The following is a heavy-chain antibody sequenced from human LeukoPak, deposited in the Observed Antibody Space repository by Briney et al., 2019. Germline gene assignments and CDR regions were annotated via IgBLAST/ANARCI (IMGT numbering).Heavy chain of an antibody. Sequence: PGGSLRLSCAASGCTFSTYGMSWVRQAPGKGLEWVSSITGSGGSTYVDSVTGRFTISRDNSKNTLYLQMNSLRAEDTAVYYCAKNLLGSAAYSWYFDLWGRGTLVTVSS. CDR1: GCTFSTYG. D-gene: IGHD2-15*01. J-gene: IGHJ2*01. CDR2: ITGSGGST. CDR3: AKNLLGSAAYSWYFDL. V-gene: IGHV3-23*01.